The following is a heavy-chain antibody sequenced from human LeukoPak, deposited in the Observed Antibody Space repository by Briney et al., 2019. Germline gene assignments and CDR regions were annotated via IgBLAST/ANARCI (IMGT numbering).Heavy chain of an antibody. CDR3: ARKGSIFDN. CDR1: SGSISSYY. Sequence: SETLSLTCTVSSGSISSYYWSWIRQPPGKGLEWIGYIRSSGSTYYNPSLKSRVIISVDMSKNQLSLNLTSVAAADTAVYYCARKGSIFDNWGQGTLVTVSS. J-gene: IGHJ4*02. D-gene: IGHD2-15*01. V-gene: IGHV4-59*01. CDR2: IRSSGST.